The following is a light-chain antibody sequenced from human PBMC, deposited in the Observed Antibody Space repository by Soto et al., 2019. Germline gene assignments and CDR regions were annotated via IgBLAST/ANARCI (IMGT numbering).Light chain of an antibody. CDR2: EVS. CDR1: SSDVGVYKY. CDR3: SSYTSSSTVV. Sequence: QSALTQPASVSGSPGQSITISCTGTSSDVGVYKYVSWYQHHPGKAPKLMIYEVSNRPSGVSNRFSGSKSGNMASLTISGLQAEDEADYYCSSYTSSSTVVFGGGTQLTVL. J-gene: IGLJ2*01. V-gene: IGLV2-14*01.